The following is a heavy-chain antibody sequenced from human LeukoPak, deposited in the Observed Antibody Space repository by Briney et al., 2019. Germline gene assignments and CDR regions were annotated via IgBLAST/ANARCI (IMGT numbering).Heavy chain of an antibody. J-gene: IGHJ4*02. Sequence: GRSLRLSCTGSGFTFDDYAMHWVRQAPGKGLEWVSGINWNSGDKDFADSVKGRFTISRDNSKNTLYLQVNSLRAEDTAVYYCAKDVHTAMVTWFDYWGQGTLVTVPS. CDR1: GFTFDDYA. CDR2: INWNSGDK. V-gene: IGHV3-9*01. D-gene: IGHD5-18*01. CDR3: AKDVHTAMVTWFDY.